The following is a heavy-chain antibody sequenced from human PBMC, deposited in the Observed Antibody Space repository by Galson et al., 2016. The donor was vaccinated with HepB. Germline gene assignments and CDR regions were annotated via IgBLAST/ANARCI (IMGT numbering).Heavy chain of an antibody. D-gene: IGHD6-13*01. CDR2: ISWNSGSI. Sequence: SLRLSCAASGFTFDDYAMHWVRQAPGKGLEWVSGISWNSGSIDYADSVKGRFTISRDNAKNSLYLKMNSLRGEDTAFYYCAKATSSSWAGALDIWGQGTMVTVSS. J-gene: IGHJ3*02. V-gene: IGHV3-9*01. CDR1: GFTFDDYA. CDR3: AKATSSSWAGALDI.